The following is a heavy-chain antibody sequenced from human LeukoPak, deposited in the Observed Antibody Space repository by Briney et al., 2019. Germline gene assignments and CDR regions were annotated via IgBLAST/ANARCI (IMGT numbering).Heavy chain of an antibody. D-gene: IGHD5-12*01. J-gene: IGHJ4*02. Sequence: AAVKVSCQASRYTLTGHFMYWVRQAPRQGLEWMGWINSNSGDTKYAPRFQGTLTMTRETSISTAYMDLSRLRSDDTAMYYCAREKSGQDYWGQGTLVTVSS. V-gene: IGHV1-2*02. CDR1: RYTLTGHF. CDR3: AREKSGQDY. CDR2: INSNSGDT.